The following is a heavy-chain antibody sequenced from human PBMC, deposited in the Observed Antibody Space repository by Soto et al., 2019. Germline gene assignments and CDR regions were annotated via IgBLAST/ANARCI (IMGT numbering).Heavy chain of an antibody. V-gene: IGHV4-30-4*02. CDR1: GGSISSGNYY. CDR2: ISCSGST. Sequence: SETLSLTCTVSGGSISSGNYYWSWIRQPPGKGWEGIGFISCSGSTYYNASLKSRFTISVDTSKNQFSLNLSFVTAADTAVYYCARRWGGTFDYWGQGTLVTVSS. J-gene: IGHJ4*02. D-gene: IGHD2-21*01. CDR3: ARRWGGTFDY.